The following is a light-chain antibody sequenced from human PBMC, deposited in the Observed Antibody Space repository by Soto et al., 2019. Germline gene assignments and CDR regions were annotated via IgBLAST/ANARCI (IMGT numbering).Light chain of an antibody. Sequence: QSVLTQPPSASGTPGQRVTIPCSGSSSNIGSNTVNWYQQLPGTAPKLLLYSYNQRPSGVPDRFSDSKSGTSASRAISGLQSADEADYYCAAWDDSLNGYVFGTGTKVTVL. J-gene: IGLJ1*01. CDR3: AAWDDSLNGYV. CDR2: SYN. V-gene: IGLV1-44*01. CDR1: SSNIGSNT.